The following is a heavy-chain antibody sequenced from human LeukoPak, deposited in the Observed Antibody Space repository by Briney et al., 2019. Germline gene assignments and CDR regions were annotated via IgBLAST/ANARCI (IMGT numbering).Heavy chain of an antibody. D-gene: IGHD3-9*01. CDR1: GYTFTSYD. V-gene: IGHV1-8*01. CDR3: ARGRGVEILRYFDWLSNYYYYYDMDV. CDR2: MNPNSGNT. Sequence: ASVKVSCKASGYTFTSYDINWVRQATGQGLEWMGWMNPNSGNTGYAQKFQGRVTMTRNTSISTAYMELSSLRSEDTAVYYCARGRGVEILRYFDWLSNYYYYYDMDVWGQGTTVTVSS. J-gene: IGHJ6*02.